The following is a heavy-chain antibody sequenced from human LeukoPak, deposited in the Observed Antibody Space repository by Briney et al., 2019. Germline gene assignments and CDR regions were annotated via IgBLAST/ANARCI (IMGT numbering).Heavy chain of an antibody. Sequence: GGSLRLSRAASGFTFSSYWMNWVRQAPGKGQEWVANIKQDGSEKFYVDSVKGRFTISRDNAKNSLYLQMNSLRAEDTAVYYCAREGVTDFDYWGQGTLVTVSS. V-gene: IGHV3-7*01. CDR3: AREGVTDFDY. CDR2: IKQDGSEK. CDR1: GFTFSSYW. J-gene: IGHJ4*02. D-gene: IGHD2-21*02.